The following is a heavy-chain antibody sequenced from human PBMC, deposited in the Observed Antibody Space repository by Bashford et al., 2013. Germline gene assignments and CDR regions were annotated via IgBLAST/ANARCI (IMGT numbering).Heavy chain of an antibody. D-gene: IGHD4-23*01. V-gene: IGHV1-46*01. CDR3: ARNTVVLRWGEYYYYGMDV. Sequence: ASVKVSCKASGYTFTSYFMHWVRQAPGQGPEWLGVINPRGGSTNYAHNFQGRVTITADESTSTAYMELSSLRSEDTAVYYCARNTVVLRWGEYYYYGMDVWGQGTTVTVS. J-gene: IGHJ6*02. CDR1: GYTFTSYF. CDR2: INPRGGST.